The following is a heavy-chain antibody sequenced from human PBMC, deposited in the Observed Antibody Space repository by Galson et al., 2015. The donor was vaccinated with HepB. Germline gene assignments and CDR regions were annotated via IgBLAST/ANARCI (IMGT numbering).Heavy chain of an antibody. Sequence: SLRLSCAASGFTFSYYAMAWVRQAPGKGLEWISAITPSGDNTYSADSMKGRFFISRDNSQNTLFLQMNSLRADDTAIYFCAKVFPEKTDGWYRQARYYFDSWVQGTRVTGSS. CDR3: AKVFPEKTDGWYRQARYYFDS. CDR2: ITPSGDNT. J-gene: IGHJ4*02. CDR1: GFTFSYYA. D-gene: IGHD6-19*01. V-gene: IGHV3-23*01.